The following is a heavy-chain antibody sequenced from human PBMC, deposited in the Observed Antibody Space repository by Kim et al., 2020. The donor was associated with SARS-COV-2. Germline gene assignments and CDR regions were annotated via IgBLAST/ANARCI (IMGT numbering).Heavy chain of an antibody. Sequence: GGSLRLSCAASGFTFSSYGMHWVRQAPGKGLEWVAVISYDGSNKYYADSVKGRFTISRDNSKNTLYLQMNSLRAEDTAVYYCAKGVQSWQQLVLGDYWGQGTLVTVSS. V-gene: IGHV3-30*18. D-gene: IGHD6-13*01. CDR3: AKGVQSWQQLVLGDY. CDR2: ISYDGSNK. J-gene: IGHJ4*02. CDR1: GFTFSSYG.